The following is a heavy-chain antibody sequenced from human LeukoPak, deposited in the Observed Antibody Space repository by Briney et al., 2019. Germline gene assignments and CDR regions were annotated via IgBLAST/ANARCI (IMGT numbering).Heavy chain of an antibody. V-gene: IGHV3-48*03. CDR1: GFTFSRYE. J-gene: IGHJ4*02. CDR2: VSRTGTTI. Sequence: GSERLSCAASGFTFSRYEMNWVRQAPGEGLEWLSCVSRTGTTIYYADSVKGTFTISRDNAKNSQYLQINSLRVEDTAIYYCAREIPVAGPAYDFRGPGTMATVSS. CDR3: AREIPVAGPAYDF. D-gene: IGHD6-19*01.